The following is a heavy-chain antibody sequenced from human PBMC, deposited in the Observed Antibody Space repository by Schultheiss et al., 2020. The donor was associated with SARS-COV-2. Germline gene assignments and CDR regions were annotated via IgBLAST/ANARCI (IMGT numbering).Heavy chain of an antibody. J-gene: IGHJ6*02. CDR2: INHSGST. CDR1: GGSISSYY. Sequence: SETLSLTCTVSGGSISSYYWSWIRQPAGKGLEWIGEINHSGSTNYNPSLKSRVTISVDTSKNQFSLKLSSVTAADTAVFYCARDRRDYGMDVWGQGTTVTVSS. CDR3: ARDRRDYGMDV. V-gene: IGHV4-59*01.